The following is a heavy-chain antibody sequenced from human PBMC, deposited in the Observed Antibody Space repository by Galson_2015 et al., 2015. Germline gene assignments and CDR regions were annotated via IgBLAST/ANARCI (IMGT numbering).Heavy chain of an antibody. Sequence: SEPLSLTGAVSGGSISSSNWWRWVRQPPGKGLEWIGEIYHSGSTNYNPSLKSRVTISVDKSKNQFSLKLSSVTAADTAVYYCARLYSVSSTSCYRCGGWFDPWGQGTLVTVSS. J-gene: IGHJ5*02. CDR3: ARLYSVSSTSCYRCGGWFDP. CDR1: GGSISSSNW. CDR2: IYHSGST. V-gene: IGHV4-4*02. D-gene: IGHD2-2*02.